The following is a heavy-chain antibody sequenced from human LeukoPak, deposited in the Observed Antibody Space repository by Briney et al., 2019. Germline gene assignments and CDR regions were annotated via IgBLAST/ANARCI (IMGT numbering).Heavy chain of an antibody. Sequence: GASVKVSCKASGGTFSSYAISWVRQAPGQGLEWMGGIIPIFGTANYAQKFQGRVTITADESTSTAYMELSSLRSEDTAVYYCATDWSMVIARNYYYYGMDVWGQGTTVTVSS. V-gene: IGHV1-69*13. CDR2: IIPIFGTA. CDR1: GGTFSSYA. D-gene: IGHD2-21*01. J-gene: IGHJ6*02. CDR3: ATDWSMVIARNYYYYGMDV.